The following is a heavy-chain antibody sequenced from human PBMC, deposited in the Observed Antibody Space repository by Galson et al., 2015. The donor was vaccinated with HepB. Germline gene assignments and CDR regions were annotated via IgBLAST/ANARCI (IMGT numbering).Heavy chain of an antibody. D-gene: IGHD1-26*01. CDR1: GGSISSYY. V-gene: IGHV4-59*01. Sequence: LSLTCTVSGGSISSYYWSWIRQSPGKGLEWIGYIYFGGSTNYNPSLKSRVTISGDTSKSQFSLKLSSVTAADTAVYYCARISTGLGSTFDYWGQGTLVTVSS. J-gene: IGHJ4*02. CDR2: IYFGGST. CDR3: ARISTGLGSTFDY.